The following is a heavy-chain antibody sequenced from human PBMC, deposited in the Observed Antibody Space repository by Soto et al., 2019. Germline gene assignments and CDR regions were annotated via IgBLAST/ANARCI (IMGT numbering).Heavy chain of an antibody. D-gene: IGHD2-2*02. CDR2: ADSGGGT. V-gene: IGHV3-66*01. CDR1: GFTVSSDY. CDR3: ARDSPSIGMDV. Sequence: EVQLVESGGGLVQPGGSLRLSCAASGFTVSSDYMSWVRQAPGKGLEWVSVADSGGGTYYADSVKGRFTISRDTSKNTLYLQMNSLRAEDTAVYYCARDSPSIGMDVWGQGTTVTVSS. J-gene: IGHJ6*02.